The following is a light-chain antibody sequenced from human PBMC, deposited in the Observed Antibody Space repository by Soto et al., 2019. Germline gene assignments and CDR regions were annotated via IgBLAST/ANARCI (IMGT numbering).Light chain of an antibody. J-gene: IGKJ1*01. V-gene: IGKV1-5*01. CDR2: DAS. CDR3: QQSYSTPLT. CDR1: QSVRRW. Sequence: DIQMTQSPSTLSASVGDRVTITCRASQSVRRWLAWYRQKPVKAPKLLIYDASTLESGVPSRFCGSGSGTEFTLTLSSPQPDDCATYYFQQSYSTPLTFRQGTKVDI.